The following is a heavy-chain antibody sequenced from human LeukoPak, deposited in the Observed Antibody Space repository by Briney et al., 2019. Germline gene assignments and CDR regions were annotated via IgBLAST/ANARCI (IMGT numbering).Heavy chain of an antibody. D-gene: IGHD3-10*01. CDR3: ARLGGRFGELIDY. CDR1: DYSISSGYY. J-gene: IGHJ4*02. Sequence: SETLSLTCSVSDYSISSGYYWGWIRQPPGKGLEWIGSIYHSGSTYYNPSLKSRVTISADTSKNQFSLKLSSVTAADTAVYYCARLGGRFGELIDYWGQGTLVTVSS. V-gene: IGHV4-38-2*01. CDR2: IYHSGST.